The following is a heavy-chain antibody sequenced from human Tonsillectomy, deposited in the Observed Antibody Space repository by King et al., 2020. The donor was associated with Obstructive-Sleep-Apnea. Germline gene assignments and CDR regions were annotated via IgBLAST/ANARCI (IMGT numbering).Heavy chain of an antibody. Sequence: VQLVESGGGLVQPGGSLRLSCTVSGFTFSNYWMTWVRQAPGKGLECVANIKQDGGEKHYVDSVKGRFTISRDNAKNALYLQMNSLRAEDTAVYYCAGDRPRDDYGDLHEVYWGQGTLVTVSS. CDR2: IKQDGGEK. V-gene: IGHV3-7*01. D-gene: IGHD4-17*01. CDR1: GFTFSNYW. CDR3: AGDRPRDDYGDLHEVY. J-gene: IGHJ4*02.